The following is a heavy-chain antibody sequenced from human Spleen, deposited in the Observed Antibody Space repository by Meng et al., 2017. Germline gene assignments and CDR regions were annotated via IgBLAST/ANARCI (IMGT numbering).Heavy chain of an antibody. CDR1: GFYFSNAW. Sequence: GGSLRLSCAASGFYFSNAWMSWVRQAPGKGLEWVGRIKSNTDGGTAEYAAPVTGRFTISRDDSKNTLYLQMNSLITEDTAVYYCSGHIDYWGQGTLVTVSS. D-gene: IGHD5-12*01. CDR3: SGHIDY. CDR2: IKSNTDGGTA. V-gene: IGHV3-15*01. J-gene: IGHJ4*02.